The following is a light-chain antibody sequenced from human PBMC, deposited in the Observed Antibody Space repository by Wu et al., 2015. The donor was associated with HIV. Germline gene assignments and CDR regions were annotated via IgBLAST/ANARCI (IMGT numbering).Light chain of an antibody. CDR2: AAS. CDR3: QKYNTAPWT. V-gene: IGKV1-27*01. CDR1: QVIGDY. J-gene: IGKJ1*01. Sequence: DVQVTQSPSSLSASLGDRVTITCRASQVIGDYLAWYQQKPGKAPKLLIYAASTLQSGVPSRISGSRSGTDFTLTISSLQPEDVATYYCQKYNTAPWTFGQGPKVE.